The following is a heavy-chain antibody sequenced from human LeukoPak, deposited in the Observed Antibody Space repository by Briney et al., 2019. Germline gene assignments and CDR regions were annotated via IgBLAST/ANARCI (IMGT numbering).Heavy chain of an antibody. CDR2: IYHSGST. V-gene: IGHV4-30-2*01. CDR1: GGSISSGGHS. Sequence: SETLSLTCTVSGGSISSGGHSWSWIRQPPGKGLEWIGYIYHSGSTYYNPSLKSRVTISVDRSKNQFSLKLSSVTAADTAVYYCARGDYGWGFDYWGQGTLVTVSS. D-gene: IGHD3-10*01. CDR3: ARGDYGWGFDY. J-gene: IGHJ4*02.